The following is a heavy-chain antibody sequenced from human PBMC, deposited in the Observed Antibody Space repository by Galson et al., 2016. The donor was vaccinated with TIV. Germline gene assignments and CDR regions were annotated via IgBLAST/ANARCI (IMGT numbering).Heavy chain of an antibody. CDR3: TRGIQEWLPPQYCYYMDV. V-gene: IGHV6-1*01. D-gene: IGHD3-3*01. Sequence: CAISGDSVSSISAAWNWIRQSPSRGLEWLGRTYYRSEWYNDYAVSVKSRMTINPDTSKNQFSLQLRSVTPEDTGVYYCTRGIQEWLPPQYCYYMDVWGKGTTVTVSS. CDR2: TYYRSEWYN. J-gene: IGHJ6*03. CDR1: GDSVSSISAA.